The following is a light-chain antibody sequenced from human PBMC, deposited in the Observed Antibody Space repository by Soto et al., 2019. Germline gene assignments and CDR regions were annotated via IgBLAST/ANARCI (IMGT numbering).Light chain of an antibody. CDR1: QSISSW. J-gene: IGKJ1*01. V-gene: IGKV1-5*03. CDR3: QQYNSYSPRT. Sequence: DIQMTQSTSTLSASVGDRVTITCRASQSISSWLAWYQEKPGKAPKLLIYKASSLESGVPSRSSGSGSGTEFTLTIRSLQPDDSATYYCQQYNSYSPRTFGQGTKVEIK. CDR2: KAS.